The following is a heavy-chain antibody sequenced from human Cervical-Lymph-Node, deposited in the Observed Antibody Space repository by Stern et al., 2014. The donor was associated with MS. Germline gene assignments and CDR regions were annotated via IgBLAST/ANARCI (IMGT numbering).Heavy chain of an antibody. D-gene: IGHD6-13*01. CDR3: ARSSSPSPDYYYGMDV. CDR2: IWSDGSKK. Sequence: VQLLESGGGVVQPGRSLRLSCAASGFTFSSYGMHWVRQAPGKGLEWVAVIWSDGSKKYYADSWKGRFTISRDNSKNTLYLQMNSLRAEDTAVYYCARSSSPSPDYYYGMDVWGQGTTVTVSS. J-gene: IGHJ6*02. V-gene: IGHV3-33*01. CDR1: GFTFSSYG.